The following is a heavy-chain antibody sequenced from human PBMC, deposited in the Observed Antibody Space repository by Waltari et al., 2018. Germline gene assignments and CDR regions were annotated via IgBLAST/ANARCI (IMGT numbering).Heavy chain of an antibody. CDR3: ARPFDYGDYSYAFDI. V-gene: IGHV4-59*01. Sequence: QVQLQESGPGLVKPSETLSLPCTVSGGPISSYYWSWIRTPPGKGLEWIGYIYYSGSTNYNPSLKSRVTISVDTSKNQFSLKLSSVTAADTAVYYCARPFDYGDYSYAFDIWGQGTMVTVSS. CDR2: IYYSGST. D-gene: IGHD4-17*01. CDR1: GGPISSYY. J-gene: IGHJ3*02.